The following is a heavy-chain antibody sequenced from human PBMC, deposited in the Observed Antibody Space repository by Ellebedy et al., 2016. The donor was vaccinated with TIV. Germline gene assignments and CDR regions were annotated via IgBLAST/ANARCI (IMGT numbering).Heavy chain of an antibody. D-gene: IGHD4-11*01. J-gene: IGHJ3*02. CDR2: IKEDGSEK. V-gene: IGHV3-7*01. CDR3: ARDYIRDAFDI. Sequence: PGGSLRLSCAASGFILSNFWMTWVRQAPGKGLEWVATIKEDGSEKHYVDSVKGRFTISRDNAKESVYLQMNSLRAEDTAVYFCARDYIRDAFDIWGQGTVVTVSS. CDR1: GFILSNFW.